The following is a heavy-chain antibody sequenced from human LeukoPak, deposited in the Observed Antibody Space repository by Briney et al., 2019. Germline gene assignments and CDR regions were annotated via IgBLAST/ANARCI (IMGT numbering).Heavy chain of an antibody. Sequence: GGSLRLSCAASGFTFSSYGMHWVRQAPGKGLEWVAFIRYDGSNKYYADSVKGRFTISRDNSKNTLYLQMNSLRAEDTAVYYCARVAAQTPPYYDSSGYYYYWGQGTLVTVSS. J-gene: IGHJ4*02. CDR2: IRYDGSNK. V-gene: IGHV3-30*02. CDR3: ARVAAQTPPYYDSSGYYYY. CDR1: GFTFSSYG. D-gene: IGHD3-22*01.